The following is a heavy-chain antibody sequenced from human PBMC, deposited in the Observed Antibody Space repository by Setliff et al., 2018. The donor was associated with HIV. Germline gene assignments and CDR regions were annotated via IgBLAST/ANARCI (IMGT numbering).Heavy chain of an antibody. CDR1: GYTFTDYY. D-gene: IGHD6-19*01. J-gene: IGHJ6*03. Sequence: GASVKVSCKASGYTFTDYYMHWVRQAPGQGLEWMGWINPKSGGTNSALKFQGRVTMTRDTSISTAYMELSSLRSEDTAVYYCARGLAVAGKSYYYYYVDVWGKGTTVTVSS. CDR2: INPKSGGT. V-gene: IGHV1-2*02. CDR3: ARGLAVAGKSYYYYYVDV.